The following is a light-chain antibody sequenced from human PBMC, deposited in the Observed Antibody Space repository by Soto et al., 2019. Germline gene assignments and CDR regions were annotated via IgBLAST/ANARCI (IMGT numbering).Light chain of an antibody. CDR2: DAS. V-gene: IGKV3-20*01. J-gene: IGKJ5*01. Sequence: EIVLTQSPGTLSLSPGERDTLSCRASQSVRSSNLDWYQQKPGQAPRLLIYDASSRATGIPDRFGGSGSGTDFTLTISRLEAEEFAVYYCQQYGSTPPITFGQGTRLEIK. CDR1: QSVRSSN. CDR3: QQYGSTPPIT.